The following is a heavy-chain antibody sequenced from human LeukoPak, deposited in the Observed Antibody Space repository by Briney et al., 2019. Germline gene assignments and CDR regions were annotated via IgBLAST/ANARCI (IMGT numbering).Heavy chain of an antibody. CDR2: SRNKDQRYTT. CDR1: GFTFSDHY. CDR3: ARERQNKDFWSGGDY. Sequence: PGGSLRLSCATSGFTFSDHYLDWVRQAPGKGLEWVGRSRNKDQRYTTEYAASVKGRFSISRDDSKNALYLQMNTLRPEDTAVYYCARERQNKDFWSGGDYWGQGTLVTVSS. D-gene: IGHD3-3*01. V-gene: IGHV3-72*01. J-gene: IGHJ4*02.